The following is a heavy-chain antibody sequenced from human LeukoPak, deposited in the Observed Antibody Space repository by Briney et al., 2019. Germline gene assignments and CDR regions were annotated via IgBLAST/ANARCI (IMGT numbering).Heavy chain of an antibody. CDR1: GFSVSNNY. Sequence: PGGSLRLSCAASGFSVSNNYMNWVRQASGKGLEWISCVSSSGTTIYYADSVKGRFTISRDNVKNSLYLQMNSLRVEDTAVYYCAKDGAFSASSFWGQGTMVAVSS. CDR2: VSSSGTTI. CDR3: AKDGAFSASSF. V-gene: IGHV3-11*01. J-gene: IGHJ3*01. D-gene: IGHD3-3*02.